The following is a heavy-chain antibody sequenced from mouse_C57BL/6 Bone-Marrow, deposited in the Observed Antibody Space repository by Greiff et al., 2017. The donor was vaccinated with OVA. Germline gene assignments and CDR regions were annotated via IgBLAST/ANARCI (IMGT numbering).Heavy chain of an antibody. V-gene: IGHV1-81*01. J-gene: IGHJ3*01. CDR3: APPTDVWFAY. CDR2: IYPRSGNT. CDR1: GYTFTSYG. Sequence: QVQLQQSGAELARPGASVKLSCKASGYTFTSYGISWVKQRTGQGLEWIGEIYPRSGNTYYNEKFKGKATLTADKSSSTAYMELRSLTSEDSAVYFCAPPTDVWFAYWGQGTLVTVSA.